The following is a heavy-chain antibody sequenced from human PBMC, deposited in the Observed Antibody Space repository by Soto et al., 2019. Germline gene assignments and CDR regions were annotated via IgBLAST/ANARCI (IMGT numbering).Heavy chain of an antibody. CDR1: GGSISSGDYY. J-gene: IGHJ4*02. D-gene: IGHD3-10*01. Sequence: QVQLQESGPGLVKPSQTLSLTCTVSGGSISSGDYYWSWIRQPPGKGLEWIGYIYYSGSTYYNPSLKSRVTISVDTSKNQFSLKLSSVTAADTAVYYCARAQSRYYGSGRGGFDYWGQGTLVTVSS. CDR2: IYYSGST. CDR3: ARAQSRYYGSGRGGFDY. V-gene: IGHV4-30-4*01.